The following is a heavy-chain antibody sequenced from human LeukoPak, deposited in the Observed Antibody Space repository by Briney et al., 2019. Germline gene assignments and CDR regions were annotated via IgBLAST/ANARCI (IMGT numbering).Heavy chain of an antibody. Sequence: ASVKVSCKASGYTFTGYYIHWVRQAPGQGLEWMGWINPNSGGTNYAQKFQGRVTMTRDMSTSTVYMELSSLRSEDTAVYYCARGPHKRTYDRDNWFDPWGQGTLVTVSS. D-gene: IGHD3-3*01. CDR2: INPNSGGT. CDR1: GYTFTGYY. J-gene: IGHJ5*02. V-gene: IGHV1-2*02. CDR3: ARGPHKRTYDRDNWFDP.